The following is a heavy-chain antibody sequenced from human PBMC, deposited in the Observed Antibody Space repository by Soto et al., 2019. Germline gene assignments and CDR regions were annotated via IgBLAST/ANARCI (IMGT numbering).Heavy chain of an antibody. Sequence: SETLSLTCTVSGCSIRSSGYYWSWIRQHPGRGLEWIGYIYYSGSTYYNPSLKSRVTISVDTSKNQFSLQLSSVTAADTAVYYCARDRECSGGTCYNYFDYWGQGALVTVSS. D-gene: IGHD2-15*01. CDR3: ARDRECSGGTCYNYFDY. J-gene: IGHJ4*02. CDR1: GCSIRSSGYY. V-gene: IGHV4-31*03. CDR2: IYYSGST.